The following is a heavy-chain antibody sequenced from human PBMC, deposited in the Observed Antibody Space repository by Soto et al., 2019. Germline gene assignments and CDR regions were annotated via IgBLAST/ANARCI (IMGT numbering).Heavy chain of an antibody. CDR1: GGSFGCYG. CDR2: INHSGST. Sequence: PSETMSLTCAVDGGSFGCYGGSWIRPPPGKGLEWIGEINHSGSTNYNPSLKSRVTISVDTSKNQFSLKLSSVTAADTAVYYCARGLWIKIWLQSHYFDYWGQGTLVTVSS. D-gene: IGHD5-18*01. V-gene: IGHV4-34*01. CDR3: ARGLWIKIWLQSHYFDY. J-gene: IGHJ4*02.